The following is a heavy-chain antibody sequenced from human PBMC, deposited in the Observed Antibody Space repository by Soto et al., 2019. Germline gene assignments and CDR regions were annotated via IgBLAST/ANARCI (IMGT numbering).Heavy chain of an antibody. J-gene: IGHJ4*02. Sequence: PGESLKISCKGSGYSFTSYWISWVRQMPGKGLEWMGRIDPSDSYTNYSPSFQGHVTISADKSISTAYLQWSSLKASDTAMYYCARSEVEMATITDYWGQGTLVTSPQ. CDR3: ARSEVEMATITDY. D-gene: IGHD5-12*01. V-gene: IGHV5-10-1*01. CDR2: IDPSDSYT. CDR1: GYSFTSYW.